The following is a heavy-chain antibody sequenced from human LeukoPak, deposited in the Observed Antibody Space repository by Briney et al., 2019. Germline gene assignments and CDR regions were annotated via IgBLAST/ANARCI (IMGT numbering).Heavy chain of an antibody. Sequence: GGSLRLSCAASGFTFSDYYMTWIRQAPGKGLEWVSYISRSGGTTYYADSVKGRFTISRDNAKNSLHLQMNSLRAEDTAVYYCARLGTGNYYLDYWGQGTLVTVSS. CDR3: ARLGTGNYYLDY. J-gene: IGHJ4*02. D-gene: IGHD3-10*01. V-gene: IGHV3-11*01. CDR1: GFTFSDYY. CDR2: ISRSGGTT.